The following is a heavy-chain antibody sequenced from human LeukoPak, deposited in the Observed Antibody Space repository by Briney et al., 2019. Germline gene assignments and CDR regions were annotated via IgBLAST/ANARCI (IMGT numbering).Heavy chain of an antibody. Sequence: PSETLSLTCTVSGGSISTFYWSWIRQPPGKGLEWIGYIYHRGSATYNPSLKSRVTISVDTSKNQFSLKLSSVTAADTAVYYCARFGSGWHYFDYWGQGTLVTVSS. CDR2: IYHRGSA. CDR3: ARFGSGWHYFDY. J-gene: IGHJ4*02. CDR1: GGSISTFY. V-gene: IGHV4-59*12. D-gene: IGHD6-19*01.